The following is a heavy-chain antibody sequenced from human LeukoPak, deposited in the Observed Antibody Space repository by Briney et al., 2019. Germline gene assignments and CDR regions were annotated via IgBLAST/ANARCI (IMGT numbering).Heavy chain of an antibody. V-gene: IGHV3-23*01. CDR2: IGDSGGNT. J-gene: IGHJ4*02. D-gene: IGHD1-26*01. Sequence: PGGSLRLSCAASGFTFSSYAMSWVRQAPGKGLEWVSAIGDSGGNTYYADSVKGRFTISRDNSKNTLYLQMNSLRAEDTAVYFCAKGGSRGATPYYFDYWGQGTLVTVSS. CDR1: GFTFSSYA. CDR3: AKGGSRGATPYYFDY.